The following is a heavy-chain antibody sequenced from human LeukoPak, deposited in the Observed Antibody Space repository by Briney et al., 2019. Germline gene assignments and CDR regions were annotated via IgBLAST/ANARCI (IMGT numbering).Heavy chain of an antibody. V-gene: IGHV1-2*02. D-gene: IGHD4-17*01. CDR2: INPNSGGT. CDR3: ARLDGDKPNYYYYMDV. Sequence: ATSVKVSCKASGGTFSSYAISWVRQAPGQGLEWMGWINPNSGGTNYAQKFQGRVTMTRDTSISTAYMELSRLRSDDTAVYYCARLDGDKPNYYYYMDVWGKGTTVTVSS. CDR1: GGTFSSYA. J-gene: IGHJ6*03.